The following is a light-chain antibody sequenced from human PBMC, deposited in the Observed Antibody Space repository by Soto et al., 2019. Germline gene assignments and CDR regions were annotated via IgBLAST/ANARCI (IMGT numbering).Light chain of an antibody. J-gene: IGKJ5*01. V-gene: IGKV3-20*01. CDR1: QSISNNH. CDR3: EYYGSSIT. CDR2: GTS. Sequence: EIVLTRSPGTLSLSPGERVTLSCRASQSISNNHLAWYQQKPGQAPRLLIHGTSNRATGIPDRFSGSGSGTDFTLTFSRLEPEDFAVYYCEYYGSSITFGGGNDWRL.